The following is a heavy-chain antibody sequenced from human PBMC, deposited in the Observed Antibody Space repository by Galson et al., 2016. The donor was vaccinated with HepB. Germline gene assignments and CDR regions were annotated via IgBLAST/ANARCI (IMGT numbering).Heavy chain of an antibody. CDR1: GLTFSTYA. J-gene: IGHJ4*02. CDR3: ARPNEVDKWENFEY. D-gene: IGHD5-12*01. Sequence: SLRLSCAASGLTFSTYAMHWVRQSPVKGLEWVAVISYEGSNTYYADFVKGRFTISRDNSKNTLFLQMNNLKIEDTAVYYCARPNEVDKWENFEYWGQGTLVTVSS. V-gene: IGHV3-30*04. CDR2: ISYEGSNT.